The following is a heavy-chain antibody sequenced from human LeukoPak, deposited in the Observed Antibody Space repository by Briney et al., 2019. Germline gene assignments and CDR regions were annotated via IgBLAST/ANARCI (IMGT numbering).Heavy chain of an antibody. Sequence: GGSLRLSCAASGFTFSSYAMSWVRQAPGKGLEWVSSISSSSSYIYYADSVKGRFTISRDNAKNSLYLQMNSLRAEDTAVYYCASKSGYDLNYWGQGTLVTVSS. J-gene: IGHJ4*02. V-gene: IGHV3-21*01. CDR1: GFTFSSYA. CDR3: ASKSGYDLNY. D-gene: IGHD5-12*01. CDR2: ISSSSSYI.